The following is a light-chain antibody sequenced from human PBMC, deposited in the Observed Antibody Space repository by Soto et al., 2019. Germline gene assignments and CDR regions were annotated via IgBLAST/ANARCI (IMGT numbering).Light chain of an antibody. Sequence: EIVLTQSPGTLSLSPGDRATLSCRASQSVSSSYLAWYQQKPGQAPRLLIYGASRRATGIPDRLSGSGSGTDFSLTISSPEPEDFAVYYCQQYGSSPPMYTFGQGTKLEIK. V-gene: IGKV3-20*01. CDR2: GAS. J-gene: IGKJ2*01. CDR1: QSVSSSY. CDR3: QQYGSSPPMYT.